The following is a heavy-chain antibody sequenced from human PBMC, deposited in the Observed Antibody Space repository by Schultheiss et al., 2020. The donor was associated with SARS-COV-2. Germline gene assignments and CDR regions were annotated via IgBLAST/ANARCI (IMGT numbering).Heavy chain of an antibody. CDR1: GGTISSSNW. Sequence: SETLSLTCAVSGGTISSSNWWSWVRQPPGKGLECIGEIYHSGSTNYNPSLKSRVTISVDTSKNQFSLKLSSVTAADTAVYYCASQVSFGAFDIWGQGTMVTVSS. D-gene: IGHD1-14*01. J-gene: IGHJ3*02. CDR2: IYHSGST. CDR3: ASQVSFGAFDI. V-gene: IGHV4-4*02.